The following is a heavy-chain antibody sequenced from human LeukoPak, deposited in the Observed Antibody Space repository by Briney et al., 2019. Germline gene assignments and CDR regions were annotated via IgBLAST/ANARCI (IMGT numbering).Heavy chain of an antibody. CDR2: ISYDGSNK. Sequence: GSLRLSCAASGFTFSGYGMHWVRQAPGKGLEWVAVISYDGSNKYYADSVKGRFTISRDNSKNTLYLQMNSLRAEDTAVYYCARVAMGYYFDYWGQGTLVTVSS. V-gene: IGHV3-30*03. CDR3: ARVAMGYYFDY. J-gene: IGHJ4*02. CDR1: GFTFSGYG.